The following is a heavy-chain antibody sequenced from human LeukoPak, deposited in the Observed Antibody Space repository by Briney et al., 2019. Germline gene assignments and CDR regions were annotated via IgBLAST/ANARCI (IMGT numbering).Heavy chain of an antibody. Sequence: GGSLRLSCAASGFTFSSYAMSWVRQAPGKGLEWVSGISSNGASTYYVDSVKGRFTISRDNSKNTLYLQMNLLRAEDTAVYYCAKGRGILSPDYWGQGTLVTVSS. CDR1: GFTFSSYA. V-gene: IGHV3-23*01. CDR3: AKGRGILSPDY. D-gene: IGHD2-15*01. J-gene: IGHJ4*02. CDR2: ISSNGAST.